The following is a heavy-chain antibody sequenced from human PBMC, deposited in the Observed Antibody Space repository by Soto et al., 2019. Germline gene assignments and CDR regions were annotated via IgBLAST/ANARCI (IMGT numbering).Heavy chain of an antibody. Sequence: QVQLVESGGGLVKPGGSLRLSCAASGFTFSDYYMSWIRQAPGKGLEWVSYISSSGSTIYYADSVKGRFTISGDNAKNSLYLQMNSLRAEDTAVYYCASEKHYDILTGSYYYYMDVWGKGTTVTVSS. CDR2: ISSSGSTI. CDR1: GFTFSDYY. J-gene: IGHJ6*03. D-gene: IGHD3-9*01. CDR3: ASEKHYDILTGSYYYYMDV. V-gene: IGHV3-11*01.